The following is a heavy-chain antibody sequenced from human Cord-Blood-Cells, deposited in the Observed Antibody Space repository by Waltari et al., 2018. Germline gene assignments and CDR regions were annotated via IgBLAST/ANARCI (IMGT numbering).Heavy chain of an antibody. J-gene: IGHJ3*02. CDR2: IYPGDSDT. CDR3: ARPADGYCSSTSCPVAFDI. Sequence: EVQLVKSGEEVKKPGEALKISCRGSGYSLTSYGNGWVSLMPGKGLEWMGIIYPGDSDTRYSPSFQGQVTISADKSISTAYLQWSSLKASDTAMYYCARPADGYCSSTSCPVAFDIWGQGTMVTVSS. D-gene: IGHD2-2*01. V-gene: IGHV5-51*03. CDR1: GYSLTSYG.